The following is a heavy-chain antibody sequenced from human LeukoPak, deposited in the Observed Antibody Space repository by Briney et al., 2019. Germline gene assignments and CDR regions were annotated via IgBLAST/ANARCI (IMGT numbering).Heavy chain of an antibody. CDR3: ARGYWSGYYYFDY. CDR1: GYTFTSYD. Sequence: ASVKVSCKASGYTFTSYDINWVRQAPGQGLEWMGIINPSGGSTSYAQKFQGRVTMTRDTSTSTVYMELSSLRSEDTAVYYCARGYWSGYYYFDYWGQGTLVTVSS. V-gene: IGHV1-46*01. D-gene: IGHD3-3*01. J-gene: IGHJ4*02. CDR2: INPSGGST.